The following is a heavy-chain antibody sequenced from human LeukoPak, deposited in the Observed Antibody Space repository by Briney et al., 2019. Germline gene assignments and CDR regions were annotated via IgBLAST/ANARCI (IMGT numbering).Heavy chain of an antibody. D-gene: IGHD4-23*01. V-gene: IGHV4-34*01. CDR2: INHSGST. Sequence: ASETLSLTCAVYAGSCNGYYWSWIRQPPGKGLEWIGEINHSGSTNYNPSLKSRVTISLDTSKNQFSLKLSSVTAADTAVYYCARGGLRWSYYFDYWGQGTLVTVPS. CDR3: ARGGLRWSYYFDY. J-gene: IGHJ4*02. CDR1: AGSCNGYY.